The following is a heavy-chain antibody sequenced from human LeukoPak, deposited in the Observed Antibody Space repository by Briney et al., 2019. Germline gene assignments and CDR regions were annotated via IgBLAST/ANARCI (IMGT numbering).Heavy chain of an antibody. V-gene: IGHV1-8*01. Sequence: ASVKVSCKASGYTFTNYDINWVRQATGQGLEWMGWMNPRSGYTGYLQKIQGRVTMTGSTSISTAYLELNSLTSEDTAVYYCARGNRLYSSSWSSLPFDIWGQGSMVTVSS. CDR1: GYTFTNYD. CDR2: MNPRSGYT. CDR3: ARGNRLYSSSWSSLPFDI. J-gene: IGHJ3*02. D-gene: IGHD6-13*01.